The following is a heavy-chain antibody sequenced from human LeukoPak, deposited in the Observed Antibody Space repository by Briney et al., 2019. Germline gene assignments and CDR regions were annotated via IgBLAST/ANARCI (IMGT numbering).Heavy chain of an antibody. D-gene: IGHD1-1*01. CDR1: GFTFSSHT. CDR3: AKGKRYPDY. Sequence: TGGSLRLSCAASGFTFSSHTMSWVRQAPGKGLEWVSTISGSGGSAYYADSVKGRFTISRDNFKNTLYLQMNSLRAEDTAVYYCAKGKRYPDYWGQGTLVTVSS. J-gene: IGHJ4*02. V-gene: IGHV3-23*01. CDR2: ISGSGGSA.